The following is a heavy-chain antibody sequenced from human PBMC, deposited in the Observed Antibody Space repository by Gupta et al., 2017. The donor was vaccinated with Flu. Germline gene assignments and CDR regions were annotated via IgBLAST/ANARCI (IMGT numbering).Heavy chain of an antibody. Sequence: EVPLVESGGGLVQPGGFLRLSCAASGFIFSNYWMYWVRQAPGKGLVGVSRIHRDGSTTQYADSEKGRFTISRDNAKDTLYLQMNSLRAEDTAVYDCARNWEGIDYWGQGTLVTVSS. J-gene: IGHJ4*02. CDR1: GFIFSNYW. V-gene: IGHV3-74*03. CDR3: ARNWEGIDY. D-gene: IGHD7-27*01. CDR2: IHRDGSTT.